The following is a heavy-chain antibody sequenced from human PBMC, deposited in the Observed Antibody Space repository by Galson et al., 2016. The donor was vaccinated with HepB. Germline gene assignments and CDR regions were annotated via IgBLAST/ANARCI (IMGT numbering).Heavy chain of an antibody. CDR2: FDPDNGET. J-gene: IGHJ6*02. D-gene: IGHD6-13*01. CDR1: GYTFTELC. CDR3: ATARYRITWNFSYYDGLDV. V-gene: IGHV1-24*01. Sequence: SVKVSCKVSGYTFTELCIHWVRQAPGKGLEWMGGFDPDNGETIYAQEFQGRVTVTEDTSADTAYMELSSLRSEDTAVYYCATARYRITWNFSYYDGLDVWGHGTTVTVSS.